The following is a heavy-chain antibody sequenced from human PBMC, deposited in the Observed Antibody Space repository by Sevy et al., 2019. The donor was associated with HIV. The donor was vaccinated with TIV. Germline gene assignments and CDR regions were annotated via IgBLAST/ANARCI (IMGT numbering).Heavy chain of an antibody. D-gene: IGHD4-4*01. CDR2: INSDGGVT. CDR1: GYIFTDYY. Sequence: ASVKVSCKASGYIFTDYYIHWVRQAPGQGLEWMAWINSDGGVTNYAQRFQGEVTVTRDTSLSTAYLELSRLKSNDTAIYYCARMTTQPTSDGYGMDVWGQGTRVTVSS. CDR3: ARMTTQPTSDGYGMDV. V-gene: IGHV1-2*02. J-gene: IGHJ6*02.